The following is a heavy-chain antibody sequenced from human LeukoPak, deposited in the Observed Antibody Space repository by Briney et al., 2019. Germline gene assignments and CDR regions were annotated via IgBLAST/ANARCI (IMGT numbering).Heavy chain of an antibody. CDR3: ARGGYANSYGY. Sequence: SETLSLTCTVSGGSISSSSYYWGWIRQPPGKGLEWIGYIYYSGSTNYNPSLKSRVTISVDTSKNQFSLKLSSVTAADTAVYYCARGGYANSYGYWGQGTLVTVSS. J-gene: IGHJ4*02. CDR2: IYYSGST. D-gene: IGHD2-2*01. V-gene: IGHV4-61*05. CDR1: GGSISSSSYY.